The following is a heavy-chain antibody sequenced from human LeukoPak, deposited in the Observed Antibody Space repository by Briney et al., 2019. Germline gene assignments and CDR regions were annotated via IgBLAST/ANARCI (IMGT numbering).Heavy chain of an antibody. CDR3: ARGLVYSSGWYNYNFDY. V-gene: IGHV4-34*01. J-gene: IGHJ4*02. D-gene: IGHD6-19*01. CDR1: GGSFSGYY. Sequence: SSETLSLTCAVYGGSFSGYYWSWIRQPPGKGLEWIGEINHSGSTNYNPSLKSRVTISVDTSKNQFSLKLSSVTAADTAVYYCARGLVYSSGWYNYNFDYWGQGTLVTVSS. CDR2: INHSGST.